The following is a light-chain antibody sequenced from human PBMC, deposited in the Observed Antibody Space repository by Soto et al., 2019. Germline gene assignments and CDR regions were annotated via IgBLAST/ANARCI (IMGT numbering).Light chain of an antibody. CDR2: GAS. J-gene: IGKJ1*01. CDR3: QQYGSSAWT. Sequence: EIVLTQSPGTLSLSPGERATLSCRASQSVSSSYLAWYQQKPGQAPRLLIYGASSRATGIPDRFSGSGSGTDFTLTISRLEPEPFAAYYCQQYGSSAWTLGQGTKVDIK. CDR1: QSVSSSY. V-gene: IGKV3-20*01.